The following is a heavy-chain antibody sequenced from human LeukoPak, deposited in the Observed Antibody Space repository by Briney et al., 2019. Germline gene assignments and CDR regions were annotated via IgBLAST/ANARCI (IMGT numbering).Heavy chain of an antibody. CDR2: INPNSGGT. J-gene: IGHJ4*02. Sequence: ASVKVSCKASGYTFTGYYMHWVRQAPGQGPEWMGWINPNSGGTNYAQKFQGWVTMTRDTSISTAYMELSRLRSDDTAVYYCARGKFDYGDYVDGGRYFDYWGQGTLVTVSS. D-gene: IGHD4-17*01. CDR3: ARGKFDYGDYVDGGRYFDY. CDR1: GYTFTGYY. V-gene: IGHV1-2*04.